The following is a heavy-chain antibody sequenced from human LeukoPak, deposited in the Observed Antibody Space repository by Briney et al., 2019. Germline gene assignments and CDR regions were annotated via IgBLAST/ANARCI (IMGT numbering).Heavy chain of an antibody. Sequence: TGGSLRLSCAASGFTFSSYSMNWVRQAPGKGLEWVSSISSSSSYIYYADSVKGRFTISRDNAKNSLYLQMNSLRAEDTAVYYCARSVYSSSWYDAFDIWGQGTMVTVSS. CDR2: ISSSSSYI. CDR1: GFTFSSYS. CDR3: ARSVYSSSWYDAFDI. J-gene: IGHJ3*02. D-gene: IGHD6-13*01. V-gene: IGHV3-21*01.